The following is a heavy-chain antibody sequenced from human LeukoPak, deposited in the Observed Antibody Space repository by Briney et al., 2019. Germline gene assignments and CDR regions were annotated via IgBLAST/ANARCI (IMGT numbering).Heavy chain of an antibody. D-gene: IGHD4-17*01. CDR3: AKNRAGDYADY. J-gene: IGHJ4*02. CDR1: GYTFTDYY. V-gene: IGHV1-2*06. CDR2: ISPNSGGT. Sequence: ASVKVSCKASGYTFTDYYVHWVRQAPGQGLEWMGRISPNSGGTNYAQKFRGSLTVTRDTSISTAYMELSSLRSDDTAVYYCAKNRAGDYADYWGQGTLVTVSS.